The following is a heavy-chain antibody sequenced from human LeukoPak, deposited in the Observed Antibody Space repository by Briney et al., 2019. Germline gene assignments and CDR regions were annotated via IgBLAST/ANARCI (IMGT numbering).Heavy chain of an antibody. Sequence: SETLSLTCTVSGGSISSYYWSWIRQPPGKGLEWIGYIYYSGSTNYNPSLKSRVTISVDTSKNQFSLKLSSVTAADTAVYYCAGQDRRYSSGGYDYWGQGTLVTVSS. CDR1: GGSISSYY. CDR3: AGQDRRYSSGGYDY. J-gene: IGHJ4*02. CDR2: IYYSGST. V-gene: IGHV4-59*08. D-gene: IGHD6-19*01.